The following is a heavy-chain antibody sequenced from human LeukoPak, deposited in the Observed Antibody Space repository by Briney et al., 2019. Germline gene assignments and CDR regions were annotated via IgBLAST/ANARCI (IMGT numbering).Heavy chain of an antibody. CDR1: GYSFTSYW. D-gene: IGHD4-23*01. CDR2: IYPGDSDT. V-gene: IGHV5-51*01. Sequence: PGESLKISCKGSGYSFTSYWIGWGRPLPGKGLEWMGIIYPGDSDTKYSPSFQGQVTISADKSISTAYLQWSSLKASDTAMYYCARFTVVKTNFDYWGQGTLVTVSS. CDR3: ARFTVVKTNFDY. J-gene: IGHJ4*02.